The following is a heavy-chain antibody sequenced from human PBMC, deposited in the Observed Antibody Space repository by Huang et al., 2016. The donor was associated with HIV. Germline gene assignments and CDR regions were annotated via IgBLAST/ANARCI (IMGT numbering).Heavy chain of an antibody. CDR2: ISYEGSKK. V-gene: IGHV3-30*03. Sequence: QVQLVESGGGVVQPGRSLRLSCAASGFTFSSYGMLWVRQGAGKGVEWVAVISYEGSKKYYADSVKVRVTISRDNSKNTLYLQMNSLRAEDTGVDYCALKGDSSGWEYFRHWGQGTLVTVSS. D-gene: IGHD6-19*01. CDR1: GFTFSSYG. CDR3: ALKGDSSGWEYFRH. J-gene: IGHJ1*01.